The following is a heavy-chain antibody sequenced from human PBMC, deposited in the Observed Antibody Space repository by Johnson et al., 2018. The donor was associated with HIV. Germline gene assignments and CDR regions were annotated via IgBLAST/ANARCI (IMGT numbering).Heavy chain of an antibody. CDR2: IKQDGSEK. Sequence: VQLVESGGGVVQPGGSLRLSCAASGFTFNNYGMHWVRQSPGKGLEWVANIKQDGSEKYYVDSVKGRFTISRDNAKNSLYLQMNSLRAEDTTVYYCARSQPEEYSSSSDAFDIWGQGTMVTVSS. D-gene: IGHD6-6*01. CDR3: ARSQPEEYSSSSDAFDI. V-gene: IGHV3-7*03. CDR1: GFTFNNYG. J-gene: IGHJ3*02.